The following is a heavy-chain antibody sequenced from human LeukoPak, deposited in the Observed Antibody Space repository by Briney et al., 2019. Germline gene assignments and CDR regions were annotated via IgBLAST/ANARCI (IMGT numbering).Heavy chain of an antibody. CDR3: AKDRVTRFDY. V-gene: IGHV3-30*18. J-gene: IGHJ4*02. D-gene: IGHD2-21*02. CDR2: ISYDGSNK. Sequence: GGSLRLSCAASGFTFSSYGMHWVRQAPGKGLDWVAVISYDGSNKYYADSVKGRFTISRDNSKNTLYLQMNSLRAEDTAVYYCAKDRVTRFDYWGQGTLVTVSS. CDR1: GFTFSSYG.